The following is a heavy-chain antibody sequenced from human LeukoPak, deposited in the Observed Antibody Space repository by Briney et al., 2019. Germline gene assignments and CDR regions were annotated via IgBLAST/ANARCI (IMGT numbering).Heavy chain of an antibody. CDR3: ARGGSWYRFDY. J-gene: IGHJ4*02. D-gene: IGHD6-13*01. V-gene: IGHV4-59*01. CDR2: IYYSGST. CDR1: GGSISSYY. Sequence: SETLSLTCTVSGGSISSYYWSWIRQPPGKGLEWIGYIYYSGSTNYNPSLKSRVTISVDTSKNQFSLRLNSMTAADTAVYYCARGGSWYRFDYWGQGTLVTVSS.